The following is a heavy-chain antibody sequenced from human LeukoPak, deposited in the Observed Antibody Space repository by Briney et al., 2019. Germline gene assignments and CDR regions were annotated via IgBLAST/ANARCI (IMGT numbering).Heavy chain of an antibody. J-gene: IGHJ6*02. CDR3: AREVVGSGSYYSYYYGMDV. CDR2: ISYDGSNK. V-gene: IGHV3-30-3*01. Sequence: GGSLRLSCAASGFTFSSYAMHWVRQAPGKGLEWVAVISYDGSNKYYADSVKGRFTISRDNSKNTLYLQMNSRRAEDTAVYYCAREVVGSGSYYSYYYGMDVWGQGTTVTVSS. CDR1: GFTFSSYA. D-gene: IGHD3-10*01.